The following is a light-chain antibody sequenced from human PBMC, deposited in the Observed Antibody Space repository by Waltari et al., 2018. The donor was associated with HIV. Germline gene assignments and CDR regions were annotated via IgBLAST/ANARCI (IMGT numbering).Light chain of an antibody. Sequence: QSALTQPASVSGSPGQSITISCTGTSSDIDGYNYVSWYQQHQGKAPKLMFYDVSNRPSGLSNRFSGSKSGNTASLTISGLQAEDEADYYCSSYTSSSTKVFGGGTKLTVL. V-gene: IGLV2-14*03. CDR2: DVS. J-gene: IGLJ2*01. CDR1: SSDIDGYNY. CDR3: SSYTSSSTKV.